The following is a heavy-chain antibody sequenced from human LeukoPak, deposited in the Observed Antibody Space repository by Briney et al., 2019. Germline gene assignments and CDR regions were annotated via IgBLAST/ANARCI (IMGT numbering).Heavy chain of an antibody. V-gene: IGHV3-21*01. CDR2: ISSSSSYI. J-gene: IGHJ4*02. Sequence: PGGSLRLSCAASGFTFSSYSMNWVRQAPGQGLEWVSSISSSSSYIYYADSVKGRFTISRDNAKNSLYLQMNSLRAEDTAVYYCARGCSGGSCYSGVDYWGQGTLVTVSS. CDR3: ARGCSGGSCYSGVDY. D-gene: IGHD2-15*01. CDR1: GFTFSSYS.